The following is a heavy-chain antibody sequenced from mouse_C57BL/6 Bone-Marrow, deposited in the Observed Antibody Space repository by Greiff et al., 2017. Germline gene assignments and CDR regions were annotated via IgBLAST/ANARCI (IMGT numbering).Heavy chain of an antibody. CDR1: GYTFTSYW. Sequence: QVQLQQPGAELVRPGTSVKLSCKASGYTFTSYWKHWVKQRPGQGLEWIGVIDPSDSYTNYNQQFKGKATLTVDTSSSTAYMQLSSLTSEDSAVYYCARCTAYYFDYWGQGTTLTVSS. CDR2: IDPSDSYT. J-gene: IGHJ2*01. D-gene: IGHD6-1*01. V-gene: IGHV1-59*01. CDR3: ARCTAYYFDY.